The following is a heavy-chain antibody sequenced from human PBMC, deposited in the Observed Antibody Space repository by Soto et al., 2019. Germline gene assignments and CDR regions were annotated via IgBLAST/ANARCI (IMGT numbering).Heavy chain of an antibody. CDR3: ARESSDYGDYYFDY. CDR1: GGTFSSYT. J-gene: IGHJ4*02. V-gene: IGHV1-69*04. D-gene: IGHD4-17*01. Sequence: SVKVSCKASGGTFSSYTISWVRQAPGQGLEWIGRIIPILGIANYAQKLQGRVTITADKSTSTAHMELSSLRSEDTAVYFCARESSDYGDYYFDYWGQGTLVTVSS. CDR2: IIPILGIA.